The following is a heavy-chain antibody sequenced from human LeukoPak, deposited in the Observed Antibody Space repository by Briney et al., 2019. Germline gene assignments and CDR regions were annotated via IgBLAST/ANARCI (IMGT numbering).Heavy chain of an antibody. J-gene: IGHJ4*02. CDR3: ARDYCSSTSCLFDY. CDR1: GYTFTGYY. Sequence: ASVKVSCKASGYTFTGYYMHWVRQAPGQGLEWMGWINPNSGGTNYAQKFQGRVTMTRDTSIGTAYMELSRLRSDDTAVYYCARDYCSSTSCLFDYWGQGTLVTVSS. D-gene: IGHD2-2*01. V-gene: IGHV1-2*02. CDR2: INPNSGGT.